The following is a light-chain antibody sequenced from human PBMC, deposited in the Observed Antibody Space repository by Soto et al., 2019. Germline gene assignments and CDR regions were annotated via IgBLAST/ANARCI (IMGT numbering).Light chain of an antibody. CDR2: EGS. V-gene: IGLV2-23*01. J-gene: IGLJ1*01. CDR1: SSDVGSYNL. CDR3: CSYETSSTYV. Sequence: QSALTQPASVSGSPGQPITISCTGTSSDVGSYNLVSWYQHHPGKTPKLMIYEGSRRPSGVSNRFSASKSGNTASLTISGLQAEDEAEYYCCSYETSSTYVFGSGTKITVL.